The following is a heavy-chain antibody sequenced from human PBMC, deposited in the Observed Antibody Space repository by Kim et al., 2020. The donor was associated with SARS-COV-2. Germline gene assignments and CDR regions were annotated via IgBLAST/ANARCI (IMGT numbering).Heavy chain of an antibody. CDR3: ARRVGATTGDFDY. J-gene: IGHJ4*02. CDR1: GGSISSSSYY. CDR2: IYYSGST. Sequence: SETLSLTCTVSGGSISSSSYYWGWIRHPPGKGLEWIGSIYYSGSTYYNPSLKSRVTISVDTSKNQFSLKLSSVTAADTAVYYCARRVGATTGDFDYWGQGTLVTVSS. D-gene: IGHD1-26*01. V-gene: IGHV4-39*01.